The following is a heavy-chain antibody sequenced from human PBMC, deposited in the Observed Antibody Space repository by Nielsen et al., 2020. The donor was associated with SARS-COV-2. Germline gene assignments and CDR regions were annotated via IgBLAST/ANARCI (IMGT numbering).Heavy chain of an antibody. CDR3: ARDRDCSGGSCYSGRDAFDI. Sequence: SVKVSCKASGGTFSSYAISWVRQAPGQGLEWMGGIIPIFGTANYAQKFQGRVTITADESTSTAYMELSSLRSEDTAVYYCARDRDCSGGSCYSGRDAFDIWGQGTMVTVSS. V-gene: IGHV1-69*13. D-gene: IGHD2-15*01. CDR2: IIPIFGTA. CDR1: GGTFSSYA. J-gene: IGHJ3*02.